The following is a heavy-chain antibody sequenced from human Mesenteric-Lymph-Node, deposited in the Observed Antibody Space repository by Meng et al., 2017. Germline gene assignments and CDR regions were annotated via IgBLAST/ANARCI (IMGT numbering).Heavy chain of an antibody. Sequence: HTQQAGAALVTPSHNLAHTCAVCGDSLSSIRAACNWIRQSPSRGLELLGRTYYRSKWYNEYAVSVEGRITINPDTAKNQFSLQLNSVTPDDTAVYYCARGERQLLSKGGFDTWGQGTLVTVSS. D-gene: IGHD2-2*01. V-gene: IGHV6-1*01. CDR3: ARGERQLLSKGGFDT. J-gene: IGHJ4*02. CDR2: TYYRSKWYN. CDR1: GDSLSSIRAA.